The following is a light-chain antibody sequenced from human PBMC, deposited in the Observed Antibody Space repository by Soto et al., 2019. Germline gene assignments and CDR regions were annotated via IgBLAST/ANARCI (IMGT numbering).Light chain of an antibody. Sequence: QTVVTQEPSLTVSPGGTVTLTCGSSTGAVTSGHYPYWFQQKPGQAPKTLIYDTTNKHSWSPARFSGSLLGGKAALTLSGAQPEDEADYYCLLLYSGIVVFGGGTKLTVL. J-gene: IGLJ2*01. CDR3: LLLYSGIVV. CDR1: TGAVTSGHY. CDR2: DTT. V-gene: IGLV7-46*01.